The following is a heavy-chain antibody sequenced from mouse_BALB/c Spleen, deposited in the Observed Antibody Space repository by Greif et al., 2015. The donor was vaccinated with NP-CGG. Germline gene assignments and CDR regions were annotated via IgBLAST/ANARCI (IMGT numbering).Heavy chain of an antibody. V-gene: IGHV5-12-1*01. CDR2: ISSGGGST. CDR1: GFAFSSYD. Sequence: EVNVVESGGGLVKPGGSLKLSCAASGFAFSSYDMSWVRQTPEKRLEWVAYISSGGGSTYYPDTVKGRFTISRDNAKNTLYLQMSSLKSEDTAMYYCARHPYGNYGGYFDVWGAGTTVTVSS. J-gene: IGHJ1*01. CDR3: ARHPYGNYGGYFDV. D-gene: IGHD2-1*01.